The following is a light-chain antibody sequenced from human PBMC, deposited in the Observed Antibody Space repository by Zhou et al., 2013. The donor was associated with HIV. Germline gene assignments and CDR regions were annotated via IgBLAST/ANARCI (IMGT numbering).Light chain of an antibody. V-gene: IGKV1-8*01. Sequence: AIRITQSPSSLSASTGDRVTITCRASQGISSYLAWYQQKPGKAPKLLIYAASTLQSGVPSRFSGSGSGTDFTLTISCLQSEDFATYYCQQYNSSPLTFGGGTKVEIK. CDR3: QQYNSSPLT. CDR2: AAS. J-gene: IGKJ4*01. CDR1: QGISSY.